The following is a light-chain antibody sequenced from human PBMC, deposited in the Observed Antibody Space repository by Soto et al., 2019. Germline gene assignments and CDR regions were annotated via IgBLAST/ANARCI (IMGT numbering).Light chain of an antibody. V-gene: IGLV1-40*01. CDR1: SSNIGAGQD. CDR2: GST. Sequence: QSVLTQPPSVSGAPGQRVTISCTGSSSNIGAGQDVHWYQQIPGTAPKLLIYGSTNRPSGVPDRFSGSKSGTSASLAITGLQAEDEADYYGQSYDNSLRVFGGGTKLTVL. CDR3: QSYDNSLRV. J-gene: IGLJ3*02.